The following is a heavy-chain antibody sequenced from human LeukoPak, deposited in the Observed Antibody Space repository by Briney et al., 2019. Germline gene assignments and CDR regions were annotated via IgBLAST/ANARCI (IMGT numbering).Heavy chain of an antibody. J-gene: IGHJ4*02. V-gene: IGHV3-21*01. CDR1: GFTFSSYS. CDR3: ARSPTVVSPVDY. CDR2: ISSSSSYI. D-gene: IGHD4-23*01. Sequence: GGSLRLSCAASGFTFSSYSMNWVRQAPGKGLEWVSSISSSSSYIYYADSVKGRFTISRDNAKNSLYLQMNSLRDEDTAVYYCARSPTVVSPVDYWGQGTLVTVSS.